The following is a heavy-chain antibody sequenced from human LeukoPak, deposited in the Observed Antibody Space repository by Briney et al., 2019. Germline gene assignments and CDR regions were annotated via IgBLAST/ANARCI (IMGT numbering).Heavy chain of an antibody. CDR3: ARDFSYGSGFDY. Sequence: PGGSLRLSCAASGFSISSYALHWVRQAPGKGLQYVSGISNGGSIDYANSVKGRFTISRDNFKNTLYLQMGSLRPEDMAVYYCARDFSYGSGFDYWGQGILVTVSS. CDR2: ISNGGSI. D-gene: IGHD5-18*01. J-gene: IGHJ4*02. V-gene: IGHV3-64*01. CDR1: GFSISSYA.